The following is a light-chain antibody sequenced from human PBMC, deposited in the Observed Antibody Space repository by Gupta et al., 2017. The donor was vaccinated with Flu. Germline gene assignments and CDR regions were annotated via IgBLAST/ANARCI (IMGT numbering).Light chain of an antibody. Sequence: PGERASLSCRARQRGISDHLAWYQQKPGQAPRLLIYGASRKAPDSPDRFSGSGSGTDFTLNISRVEPEDFAVYFCLQDCNSPWTFGEGTKVDFK. J-gene: IGKJ1*01. V-gene: IGKV3-20*01. CDR3: LQDCNSPWT. CDR1: QRGISDH. CDR2: GAS.